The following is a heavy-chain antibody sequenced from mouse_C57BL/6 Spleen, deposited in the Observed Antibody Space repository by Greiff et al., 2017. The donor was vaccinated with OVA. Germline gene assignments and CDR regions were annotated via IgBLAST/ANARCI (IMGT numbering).Heavy chain of an antibody. Sequence: VQLQQSGPELVKPGASVKISCKASGYTFTDYNMDWVKQSHGKSLEWIGDITPNSGGPNYNEKFKGKATLTVAKSSSTAYMELRCLTSEDTAVYDGAIYVYDDAVDDWGQGTTLTVSS. CDR2: ITPNSGGP. J-gene: IGHJ2*01. CDR3: AIYVYDDAVDD. V-gene: IGHV1-18*01. CDR1: GYTFTDYN. D-gene: IGHD2-2*01.